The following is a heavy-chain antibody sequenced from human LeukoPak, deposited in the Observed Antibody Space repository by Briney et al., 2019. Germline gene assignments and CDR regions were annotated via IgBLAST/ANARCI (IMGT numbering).Heavy chain of an antibody. J-gene: IGHJ5*02. Sequence: SETLSLTCSVSGGSISSDYWSWIRQPPEKGLEWVGNIYTSGSTNYNPSLQSRVTISVDTSKNQFSLKLTSVTAADTAVYYCARHVEPGILTGGWFDPWGQGTLATVSS. D-gene: IGHD3-9*01. CDR1: GGSISSDY. CDR3: ARHVEPGILTGGWFDP. V-gene: IGHV4-4*09. CDR2: IYTSGST.